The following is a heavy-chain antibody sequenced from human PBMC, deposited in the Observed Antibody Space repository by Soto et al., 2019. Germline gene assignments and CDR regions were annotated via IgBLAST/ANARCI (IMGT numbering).Heavy chain of an antibody. D-gene: IGHD3-3*01. Sequence: QVQLVESGGGVVQPGGSLRLSCAASGFTFNTYTIDWVRQVPGKGLEWVAVISYDGSKIFYADSVKGRFTISRDNSKNTLYLQLNSLRPEDTAIYHCARVSGFYFYPMDVWGQGTSVTVSS. CDR3: ARVSGFYFYPMDV. CDR1: GFTFNTYT. V-gene: IGHV3-30*01. J-gene: IGHJ6*02. CDR2: ISYDGSKI.